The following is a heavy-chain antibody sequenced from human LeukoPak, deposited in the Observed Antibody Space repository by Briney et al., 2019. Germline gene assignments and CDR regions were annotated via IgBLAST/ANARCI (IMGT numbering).Heavy chain of an antibody. J-gene: IGHJ3*02. D-gene: IGHD1-26*01. CDR2: FDPEDGET. CDR1: GYTLTELS. V-gene: IGHV1-24*01. Sequence: SVKVSCKVSGYTLTELSMHWVRQAPGKGLEWMGGFDPEDGETIYAQKFQGRVTMTEDTSTDTAYMELSSLRSEDTAVYYCATVELLETGAFDIWGQGTMVTVSS. CDR3: ATVELLETGAFDI.